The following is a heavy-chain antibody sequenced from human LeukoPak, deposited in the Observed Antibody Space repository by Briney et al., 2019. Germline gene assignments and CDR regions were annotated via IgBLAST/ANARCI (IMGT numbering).Heavy chain of an antibody. CDR3: ARDRYCSSTSCPGGFDY. D-gene: IGHD2-2*01. CDR1: GGSISSSSYY. Sequence: SETLSLTCTVSGGSISSSSYYWGWIRRPPGKGLEWIGSIYYSGSTYYNPSLKSRVTISVDTSKNQFSLKLSSVTAADTAVYYCARDRYCSSTSCPGGFDYWGQGTLVTVSS. V-gene: IGHV4-39*07. CDR2: IYYSGST. J-gene: IGHJ4*02.